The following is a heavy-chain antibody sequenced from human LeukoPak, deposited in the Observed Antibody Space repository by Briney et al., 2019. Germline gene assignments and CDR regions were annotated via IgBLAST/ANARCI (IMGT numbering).Heavy chain of an antibody. CDR1: GYTFTSYA. CDR2: INAGNGNT. J-gene: IGHJ3*02. D-gene: IGHD4/OR15-4a*01. CDR3: ARAPHSEAWVLGYAFDI. Sequence: GASVKVSCKASGYTFTSYAMHWVRQAPGQRLEWMGWINAGNGNTKYSQKFQGRVTITRDTSASTAYMELGSLRSEDTAVYYCARAPHSEAWVLGYAFDIWGQGTMVTVSS. V-gene: IGHV1-3*01.